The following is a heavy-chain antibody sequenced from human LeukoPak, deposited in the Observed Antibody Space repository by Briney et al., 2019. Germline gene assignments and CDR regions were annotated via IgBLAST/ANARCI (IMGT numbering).Heavy chain of an antibody. J-gene: IGHJ5*02. CDR2: IYSGGST. Sequence: GGSLRLSCAASGFTVSSNYMSWVRQAPGKGLEWVSVIYSGGSTYYADSVKGRFTISRDNAKNSLYLQMNSLRAEDTAVYYCARDLSYSDPNWFDPWGQGTLVTVSS. CDR1: GFTVSSNY. D-gene: IGHD1-26*01. V-gene: IGHV3-53*01. CDR3: ARDLSYSDPNWFDP.